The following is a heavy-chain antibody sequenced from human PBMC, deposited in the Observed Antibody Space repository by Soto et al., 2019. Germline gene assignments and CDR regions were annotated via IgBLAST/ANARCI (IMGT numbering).Heavy chain of an antibody. D-gene: IGHD6-13*01. V-gene: IGHV1-3*01. CDR2: INAGNGNT. CDR3: ARRLSSSWSNNWFDP. CDR1: GYTFTSYA. J-gene: IGHJ5*02. Sequence: SVKVSCKAPGYTFTSYAMHSARQSTGQRLEWMGWINAGNGNTKYSQKFQGRVTITRDTSASTAYMELSSLRFEDTAVYYCARRLSSSWSNNWFDPWGQGTLVTVSS.